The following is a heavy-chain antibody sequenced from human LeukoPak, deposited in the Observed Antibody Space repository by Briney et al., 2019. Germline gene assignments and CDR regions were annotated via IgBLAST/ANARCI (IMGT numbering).Heavy chain of an antibody. J-gene: IGHJ4*02. CDR3: ARGGGSGSYYKRELDY. CDR2: IKEDGSEK. Sequence: GGSLRLSCAASGITFSNSWMCWVRQAPGKGLEWAANIKEDGSEKYYVNSVKGRFIISRDNAKNSLYLQMNSLRAEDTAVYYCARGGGSGSYYKRELDYWGQGTLVTVSS. V-gene: IGHV3-7*01. D-gene: IGHD3-10*01. CDR1: GITFSNSW.